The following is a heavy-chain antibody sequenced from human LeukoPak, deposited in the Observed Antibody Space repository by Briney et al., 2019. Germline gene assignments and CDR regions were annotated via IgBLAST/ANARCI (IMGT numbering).Heavy chain of an antibody. CDR1: GYTFTSYG. CDR2: ISAYNGNT. D-gene: IGHD5-12*01. J-gene: IGHJ4*02. CDR3: ARVDSGGGYSGYESYFDY. Sequence: ASVKVSCKASGYTFTSYGISWVRQAPGQGLEWMGWISAYNGNTNYAQKLQGRVTMTTDTSTRTAYMELRSLRSDDTAVYYCARVDSGGGYSGYESYFDYWGQGTLVTVSS. V-gene: IGHV1-18*01.